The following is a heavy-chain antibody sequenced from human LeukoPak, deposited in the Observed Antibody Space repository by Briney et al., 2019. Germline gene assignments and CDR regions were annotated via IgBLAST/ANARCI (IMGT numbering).Heavy chain of an antibody. CDR1: GGAFSDYA. Sequence: ASVKVSCKASGGAFSDYAFSWVRQAPGQGLEWMGEITPIFGEAQNAEKFQGRVTITADEPTSTVYMELTSLRLDDTAMYYCARNSRVASTSGLNYWGQGTLVTVSS. V-gene: IGHV1-69*13. D-gene: IGHD5-12*01. J-gene: IGHJ4*02. CDR3: ARNSRVASTSGLNY. CDR2: ITPIFGEA.